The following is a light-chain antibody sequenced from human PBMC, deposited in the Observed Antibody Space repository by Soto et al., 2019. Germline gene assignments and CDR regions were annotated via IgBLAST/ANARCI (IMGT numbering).Light chain of an antibody. J-gene: IGKJ2*01. Sequence: DIVMTQSPDSLAVSLGERATINCKSSQSVLYSSNNKNYLAWYQQKPGQPPNLLIYWPSTRESGVPDRFSGSGSGTDFTLTISSLHAEDVAVYYWQQYYSTPPAFGQGTKLEIK. CDR3: QQYYSTPPA. CDR1: QSVLYSSNNKNY. CDR2: WPS. V-gene: IGKV4-1*01.